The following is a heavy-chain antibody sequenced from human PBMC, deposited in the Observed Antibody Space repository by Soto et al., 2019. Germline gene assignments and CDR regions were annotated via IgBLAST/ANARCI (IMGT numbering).Heavy chain of an antibody. CDR2: IIPIFGTA. D-gene: IGHD3-3*01. Sequence: QVQLVQSGAEVKKPGSSVKVSCKASGGTFSSYAISWVRQAPGQGLEWMGGIIPIFGTANYAQKFQGRVTITADESTSKAYMELSSLRSEDTAVYYCARVRVECKGTEFDYWGPGTLVTVSS. CDR1: GGTFSSYA. CDR3: ARVRVECKGTEFDY. V-gene: IGHV1-69*01. J-gene: IGHJ4*02.